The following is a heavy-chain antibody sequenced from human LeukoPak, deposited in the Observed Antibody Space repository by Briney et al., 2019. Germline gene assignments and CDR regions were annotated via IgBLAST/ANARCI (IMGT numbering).Heavy chain of an antibody. J-gene: IGHJ6*02. D-gene: IGHD1-26*01. CDR2: ISWNSGSI. Sequence: PGGSLRLSCAASGFTFDDYAMHWVRQAPGKGLEWVSGISWNSGSIGYADSVKGRFTISRDNAKNSLYLQMNSLRAEDTALYYCAKDIREYYYYGVDVWGQGTTVTVSS. CDR1: GFTFDDYA. CDR3: AKDIREYYYYGVDV. V-gene: IGHV3-9*01.